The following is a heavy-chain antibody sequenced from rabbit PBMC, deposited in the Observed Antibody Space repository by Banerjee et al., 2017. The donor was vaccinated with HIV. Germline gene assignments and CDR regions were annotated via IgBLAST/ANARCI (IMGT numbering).Heavy chain of an antibody. D-gene: IGHD1-1*01. V-gene: IGHV1S45*01. Sequence: QQQLVESGGDLVQPEGSLALTCTASGFSFNNNYYMCWVRQAPGKGLEWIACIVTSSDNTYYASWAKGRFTISKTSSTTMTLQMTSLTSADTATYFCARSASGVNDNSNFWGPGTLVTVS. CDR3: ARSASGVNDNSNF. CDR1: GFSFNNNYY. J-gene: IGHJ4*01. CDR2: IVTSSDNT.